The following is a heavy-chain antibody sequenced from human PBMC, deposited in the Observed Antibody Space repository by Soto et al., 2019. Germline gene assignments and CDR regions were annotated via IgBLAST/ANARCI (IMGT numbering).Heavy chain of an antibody. V-gene: IGHV3-23*01. CDR3: AKYQPMTQPRPYFDY. J-gene: IGHJ4*02. CDR1: GFTFTSYA. CDR2: ISSSGGST. D-gene: IGHD3-22*01. Sequence: ESGGDLIQPGGSLRLSCAASGFTFTSYAMSWARQAPGKGLGWVSAISSSGGSTFYADSVKGRFPISRANSRNTLYLQMNSLRAEDTAIYYCAKYQPMTQPRPYFDYWGQGTLVTVSS.